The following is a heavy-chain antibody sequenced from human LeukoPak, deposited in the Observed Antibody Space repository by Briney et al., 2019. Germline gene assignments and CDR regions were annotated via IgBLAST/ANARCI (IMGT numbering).Heavy chain of an antibody. CDR3: ARDGYYYDSSGYYWGYFDY. J-gene: IGHJ4*02. V-gene: IGHV3-66*02. CDR1: GFTVSSNY. CDR2: IYSGGST. D-gene: IGHD3-22*01. Sequence: GGSLRLSRAASGFTVSSNYMSWVRQAPGKGLEWVSVIYSGGSTYYADSVKGRFTISRDNSKNTLYLQMNSLRAEDTAVYYCARDGYYYDSSGYYWGYFDYWGQGTLVTVSS.